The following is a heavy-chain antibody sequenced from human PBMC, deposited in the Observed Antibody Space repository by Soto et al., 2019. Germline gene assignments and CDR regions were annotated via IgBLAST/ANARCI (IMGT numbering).Heavy chain of an antibody. CDR3: VKEGRDWNSRGSFDL. CDR1: EVTFASYD. J-gene: IGHJ3*01. V-gene: IGHV3-23*01. Sequence: WGSLRLSCVASEVTFASYDMDWVRQAPGKGLEWVSLITSGGGGANYADSVKGRFTISRDNSKNTLYLQMNSLRAEDTAIYRCVKEGRDWNSRGSFDLWGRGTMVTVSS. CDR2: ITSGGGGA. D-gene: IGHD1-1*01.